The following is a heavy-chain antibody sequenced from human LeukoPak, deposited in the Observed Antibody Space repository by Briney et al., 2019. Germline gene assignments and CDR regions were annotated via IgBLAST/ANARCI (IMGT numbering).Heavy chain of an antibody. CDR2: IKEDGSEK. J-gene: IGHJ6*02. CDR1: GFIFNNYW. Sequence: GGSLRLSCAASGFIFNNYWMTWVRQAPGKGLERVANIKEDGSEKNYVDSVKGRFTISRDNAKNSLFLQMNRLRAEDTAGYFCARSRTLSVWGQGHTVTVS. D-gene: IGHD2/OR15-2a*01. V-gene: IGHV3-7*01. CDR3: ARSRTLSV.